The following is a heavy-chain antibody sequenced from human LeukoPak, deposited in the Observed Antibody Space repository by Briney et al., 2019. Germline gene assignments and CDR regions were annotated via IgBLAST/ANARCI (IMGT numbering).Heavy chain of an antibody. CDR2: IYSGGST. D-gene: IGHD1-26*01. V-gene: IGHV3-53*01. CDR1: GFTVSSNY. CDR3: ARLAAGGSYSPGAEYFQH. Sequence: GGSLTLSCPASGFTVSSNYMRWVRQAPGKGLEWVSIIYSGGSTYYADSVEGQFTISRDKSKNTLFLQINSLRAEDTAVYYCARLAAGGSYSPGAEYFQHWGHGTLVTVSS. J-gene: IGHJ1*01.